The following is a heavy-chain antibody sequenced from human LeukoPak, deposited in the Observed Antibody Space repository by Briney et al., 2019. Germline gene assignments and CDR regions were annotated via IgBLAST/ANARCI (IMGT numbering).Heavy chain of an antibody. Sequence: SETLSLTCGVDGGSIYGHYWNWIRQPPGKGLEWIGEISPSGSTTCNPSLGSRFTISVDASKNHFSLDLNSVTAADTALYYCARAPPSAFFTRNWYFDLWGLGTLVTVSS. J-gene: IGHJ2*01. CDR1: GGSIYGHY. D-gene: IGHD3-3*02. V-gene: IGHV4-34*01. CDR2: ISPSGST. CDR3: ARAPPSAFFTRNWYFDL.